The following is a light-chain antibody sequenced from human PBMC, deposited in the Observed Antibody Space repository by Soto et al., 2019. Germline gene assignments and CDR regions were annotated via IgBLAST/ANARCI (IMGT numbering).Light chain of an antibody. CDR3: SSYTISRTYV. V-gene: IGLV2-14*03. CDR1: SSDVGAYNF. CDR2: NVY. Sequence: QSVLTQPASVSGSPGQSITISCTGTSSDVGAYNFVSWPQQHPGKAPKLIIYNVYDRPSGISYRFSGSKSGNTASLTISGLQGEAEADYYCSSYTISRTYVFGTGTKVTVL. J-gene: IGLJ1*01.